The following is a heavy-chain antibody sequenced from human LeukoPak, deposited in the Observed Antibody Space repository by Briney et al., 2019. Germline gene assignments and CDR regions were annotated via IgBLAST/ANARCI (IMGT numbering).Heavy chain of an antibody. J-gene: IGHJ4*02. Sequence: SSETLSLTCTVSGGSISSYYWSWIRQPPGKGLEWIGYIYYSGSTNYNPSLKSRVTISVDTSKNQFSLKLSSVTAADTAVYYCARHRAVRPFDYWGQGTLVTVSS. CDR3: ARHRAVRPFDY. V-gene: IGHV4-59*08. D-gene: IGHD2-8*01. CDR1: GGSISSYY. CDR2: IYYSGST.